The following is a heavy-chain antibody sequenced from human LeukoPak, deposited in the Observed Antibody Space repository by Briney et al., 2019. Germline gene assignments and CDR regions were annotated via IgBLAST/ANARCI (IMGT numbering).Heavy chain of an antibody. CDR1: GFTFSSYS. Sequence: GGSLRLSCAASGFTFSSYSMNWVRQAPGKGLEWVSSISSSSSYIYYADSVKGRFTISRDNSKNTLYLQMNSLRAEDTAVYYCASEDIVVVPAAQSLDYWGQGTLVTVSS. J-gene: IGHJ4*02. V-gene: IGHV3-21*01. CDR2: ISSSSSYI. CDR3: ASEDIVVVPAAQSLDY. D-gene: IGHD2-2*01.